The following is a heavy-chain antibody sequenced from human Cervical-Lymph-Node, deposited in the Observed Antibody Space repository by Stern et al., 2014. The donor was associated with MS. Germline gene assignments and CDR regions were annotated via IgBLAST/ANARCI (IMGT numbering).Heavy chain of an antibody. J-gene: IGHJ4*02. CDR1: GFTFSSYA. CDR3: ARGVAVAGTSFDY. CDR2: ISYDGSKN. D-gene: IGHD6-19*01. Sequence: VQLVESGGGVVQPGRSLRLSCAASGFTFSSYAMHWVRQAPGKGLEWVGLISYDGSKNSYAASVNGRFTISRDKSENTGYLQMNSRRVEDTAVYYCARGVAVAGTSFDYWGQGTPVTVSS. V-gene: IGHV3-30-3*01.